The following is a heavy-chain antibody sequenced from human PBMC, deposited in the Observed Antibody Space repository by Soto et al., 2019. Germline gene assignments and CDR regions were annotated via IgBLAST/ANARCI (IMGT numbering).Heavy chain of an antibody. J-gene: IGHJ6*02. CDR3: ASSGWSEDFYYYYGMDV. CDR1: GDSVTRSNW. V-gene: IGHV4-4*02. Sequence: SETLSLTCTVPGDSVTRSNWWSWVRQSPGKGLEWIGEIYHSGNTKYNPSLKSRVTISVDKSKNQFSLHLTSVTAADTAVYYCASSGWSEDFYYYYGMDVWGQGTTVTVSS. CDR2: IYHSGNT. D-gene: IGHD6-19*01.